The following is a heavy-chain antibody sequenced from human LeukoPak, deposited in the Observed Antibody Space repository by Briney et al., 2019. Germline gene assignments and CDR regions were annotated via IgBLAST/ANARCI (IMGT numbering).Heavy chain of an antibody. CDR3: AKDPPRRGYSASPQEN. J-gene: IGHJ4*02. CDR2: ISGSGGST. V-gene: IGHV3-23*01. CDR1: GFTFSSHW. Sequence: GGSLRLSCAASGFTFSSHWMSWVRQAPGKGLEWVSAISGSGGSTYYADSVKGRFTVSRDNSKNTLYLQMNSLRAEDTAVYYCAKDPPRRGYSASPQENWGQGTPVTVSS. D-gene: IGHD5-12*01.